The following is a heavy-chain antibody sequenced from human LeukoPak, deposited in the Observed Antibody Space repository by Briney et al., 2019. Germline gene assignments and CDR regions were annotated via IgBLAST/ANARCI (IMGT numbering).Heavy chain of an antibody. Sequence: PGGSLRLSCTASGFTFSNYEMNWVRQAPGKGLEWVSYISSSGNTIYYADSVKGRFTISRDNANNSLYLQMSSLRAEDTAVYYCARGPYSSGSYNDYWGQGTLVTVSS. D-gene: IGHD3-10*01. J-gene: IGHJ4*02. CDR3: ARGPYSSGSYNDY. CDR1: GFTFSNYE. V-gene: IGHV3-48*03. CDR2: ISSSGNTI.